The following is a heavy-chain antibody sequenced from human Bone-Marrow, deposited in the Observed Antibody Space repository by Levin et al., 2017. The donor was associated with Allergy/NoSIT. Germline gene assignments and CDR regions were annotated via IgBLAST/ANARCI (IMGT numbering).Heavy chain of an antibody. J-gene: IGHJ4*02. V-gene: IGHV3-21*01. CDR2: ISSSSSYI. D-gene: IGHD4-23*01. CDR1: GFTFSSYS. CDR3: ARDFFRIYGGNTCFDY. Sequence: GGSLRLSCAASGFTFSSYSMNWVRQAPGEGLEWVSSISSSSSYIYYADSVKGRFTISRDNAKNSLYLQMNSLRAEDTAVYYCARDFFRIYGGNTCFDYWGQGTLVTVSS.